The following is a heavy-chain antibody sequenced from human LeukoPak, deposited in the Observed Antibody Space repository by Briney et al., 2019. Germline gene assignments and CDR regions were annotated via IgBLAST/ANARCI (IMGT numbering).Heavy chain of an antibody. Sequence: GGSLRLSCAASGFTFSSYSMNWVRQAPGKGREWLSSISSSSSYIYYADSVKGRFTISRDNAKNSLNLQMNSLRAEDTAVYYCVRWYSSSWDSYYFDYWGHGTLVTVSS. CDR1: GFTFSSYS. D-gene: IGHD6-13*01. J-gene: IGHJ4*01. CDR2: ISSSSSYI. V-gene: IGHV3-21*01. CDR3: VRWYSSSWDSYYFDY.